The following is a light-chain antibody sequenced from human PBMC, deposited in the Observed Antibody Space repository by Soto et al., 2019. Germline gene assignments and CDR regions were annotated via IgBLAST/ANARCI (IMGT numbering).Light chain of an antibody. J-gene: IGLJ2*01. V-gene: IGLV4-69*01. Sequence: QSVLTQSPSASASLGASVKLTCTLSSGHSTYAIAWHQQQPEKGPRYLMKLNSDGSHSKGDGIPDRFSGSSSGAERHLTSPRLPAGDGGYYYCQTWGPAIHEVVFGGGTKLTVL. CDR2: LNSDGSH. CDR3: QTWGPAIHEVV. CDR1: SGHSTYA.